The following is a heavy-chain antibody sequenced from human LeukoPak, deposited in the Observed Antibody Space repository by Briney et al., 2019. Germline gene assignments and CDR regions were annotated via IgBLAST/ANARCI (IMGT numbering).Heavy chain of an antibody. CDR3: ASMTGSDHYYFDY. J-gene: IGHJ4*02. CDR1: SYSISSGYY. D-gene: IGHD3-9*01. V-gene: IGHV4-38-2*02. Sequence: SETLSLTCTVSSYSISSGYYWDWIRQPPGKGLEWIGSIYHSGSTYFNPSLKSRVTISVDTSKNQFSLKLSSVTAADTAVYYCASMTGSDHYYFDYWGQGSLVTVSP. CDR2: IYHSGST.